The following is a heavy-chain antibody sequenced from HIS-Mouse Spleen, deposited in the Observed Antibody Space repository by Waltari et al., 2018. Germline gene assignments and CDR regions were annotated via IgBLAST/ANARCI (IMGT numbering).Heavy chain of an antibody. D-gene: IGHD1-26*01. CDR1: GFTFSSYW. J-gene: IGHJ4*02. CDR3: AREGDSGSYFDY. V-gene: IGHV3-7*01. Sequence: EVQLVESGGGLVQPGGSLRLSCAASGFTFSSYWMSWVRQAPGKGLGWVDNIKQDGSEKYYVDSVKGRFTISRDNAKNSLYLQMNSLRAEDTAVYYCAREGDSGSYFDYWGQGTLVTVSS. CDR2: IKQDGSEK.